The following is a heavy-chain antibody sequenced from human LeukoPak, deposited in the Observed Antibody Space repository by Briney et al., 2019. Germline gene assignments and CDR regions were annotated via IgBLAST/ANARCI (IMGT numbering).Heavy chain of an antibody. CDR2: IWYDGSNK. D-gene: IGHD3-3*01. Sequence: PGGSLRLSCAASGFTFSSYGMHWVRQAPGKGLEWVAVIWYDGSNKYYADSVKGRFTISRDNSKNTLYLQMNSLRAEDTAVYYCAREETQKRYYDFWSGYANYYYYYMDVWGKGTTVTVSS. CDR3: AREETQKRYYDFWSGYANYYYYYMDV. CDR1: GFTFSSYG. V-gene: IGHV3-33*01. J-gene: IGHJ6*03.